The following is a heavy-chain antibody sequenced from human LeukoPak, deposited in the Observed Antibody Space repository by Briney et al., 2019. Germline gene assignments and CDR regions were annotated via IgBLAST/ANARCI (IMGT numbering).Heavy chain of an antibody. J-gene: IGHJ5*02. Sequence: TSETLSLTCAVYGGSFSGYYWSWIRQPPGKGLEWIGSIYHSGSTYYNPSLKSRVTITVDTSKNQFSLKLSSVTAADTAVYYCARDSGWFGELFRNWFDPWGQGTLVTVSS. CDR3: ARDSGWFGELFRNWFDP. V-gene: IGHV4-34*01. CDR1: GGSFSGYY. CDR2: IYHSGST. D-gene: IGHD3-10*01.